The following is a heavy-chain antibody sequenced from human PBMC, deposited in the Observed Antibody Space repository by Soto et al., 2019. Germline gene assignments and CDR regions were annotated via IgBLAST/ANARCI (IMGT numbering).Heavy chain of an antibody. Sequence: GGSLRLSCAASGFTFSSYWMSWVRQAPGKGLEWVANIKQDGSEKYYVDSVKGRFTISRDNAKNSLYLQMNSLRAEDTAVYYCAREGGDFGVVSSYYYYYMAVWGKGTTVTVSS. CDR2: IKQDGSEK. V-gene: IGHV3-7*01. CDR1: GFTFSSYW. CDR3: AREGGDFGVVSSYYYYYMAV. D-gene: IGHD3-3*01. J-gene: IGHJ6*03.